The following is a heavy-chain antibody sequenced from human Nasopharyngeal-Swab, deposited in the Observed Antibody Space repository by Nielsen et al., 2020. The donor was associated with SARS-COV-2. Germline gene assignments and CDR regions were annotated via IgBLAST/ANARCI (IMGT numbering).Heavy chain of an antibody. J-gene: IGHJ4*02. CDR1: GFPFNGFY. CDR3: ARRAEHYDSSGYDY. V-gene: IGHV1-2*06. D-gene: IGHD3-22*01. CDR2: INPNSGDT. Sequence: ASVKVSCKASGFPFNGFYMHWVRQAPGQGLEWMGRINPNSGDTNYAQKFQGRVTMTRDTSISTAYMELSRLRSDDTAVYYCARRAEHYDSSGYDYWGQGTLVTVSS.